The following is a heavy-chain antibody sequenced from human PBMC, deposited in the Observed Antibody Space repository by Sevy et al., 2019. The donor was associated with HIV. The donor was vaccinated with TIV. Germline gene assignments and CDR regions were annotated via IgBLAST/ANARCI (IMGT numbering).Heavy chain of an antibody. CDR3: ARDLPPSATTVAHCDH. J-gene: IGHJ4*02. CDR1: GFTFSSYE. Sequence: GGSLRLSCAASGFTFSSYEMNWVRQAPGKGLEWVSYISNSGTTISYSDSVRGRFTISRDNARNSLYLQMNSLRGEDTAVDYCARDLPPSATTVAHCDHWGQGTLVTVSS. CDR2: ISNSGTTI. V-gene: IGHV3-48*03. D-gene: IGHD4-17*01.